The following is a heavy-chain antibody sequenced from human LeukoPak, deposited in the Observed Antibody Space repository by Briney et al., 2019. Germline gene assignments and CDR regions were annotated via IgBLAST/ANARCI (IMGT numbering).Heavy chain of an antibody. J-gene: IGHJ3*01. CDR2: ISPYNSET. D-gene: IGHD5-24*01. CDR3: ARSPGNGYTHGVDDV. Sequence: GESLKISCEGSGYGFSNYWIGWVRQMPGKGLEWMGIISPYNSETTYSPYFQGQVTISADKSINTAYLQWSSLRASDTAMYYCARSPGNGYTHGVDDVWGQGTMVTVSS. CDR1: GYGFSNYW. V-gene: IGHV5-51*01.